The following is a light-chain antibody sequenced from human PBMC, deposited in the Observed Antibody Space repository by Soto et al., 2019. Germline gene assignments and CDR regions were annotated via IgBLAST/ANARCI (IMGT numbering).Light chain of an antibody. J-gene: IGKJ1*01. CDR2: GAS. CDR1: QTVNSN. CDR3: LQDYNYPWT. Sequence: ERVVTQSRSTLSVSPGGRPTLGCRASQTVNSNLAWYQQKPGQAPRLLIYGASTRATGIPARFSGSGSGTEFTLTISSLQSEDFATYYCLQDYNYPWTFGQGTKWIS. V-gene: IGKV3-15*01.